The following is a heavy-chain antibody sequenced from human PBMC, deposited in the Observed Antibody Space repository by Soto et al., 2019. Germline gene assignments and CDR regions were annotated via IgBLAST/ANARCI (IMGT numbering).Heavy chain of an antibody. J-gene: IGHJ4*02. D-gene: IGHD3-16*02. V-gene: IGHV1-2*04. CDR1: GYTFTGNY. CDR2: INVNSGGT. CDR3: SRGDKLSLYPQLDY. Sequence: QVQLVQSGAEVKKPGASVKVSCKASGYTFTGNYMHWVRQAPGQGFEWMGWINVNSGGTKYAQKFQGWVTMTRDTSISTAYMELSWLRSDDTAVYYCSRGDKLSLYPQLDYWGQGTPVTVSS.